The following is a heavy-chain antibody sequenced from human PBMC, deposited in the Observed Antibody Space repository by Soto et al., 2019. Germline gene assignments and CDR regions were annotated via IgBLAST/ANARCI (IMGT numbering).Heavy chain of an antibody. V-gene: IGHV3-30-3*01. CDR2: ISYDGSNK. CDR1: GFTFSSYA. CDR3: AKERYSSSWAFDY. D-gene: IGHD6-13*01. J-gene: IGHJ4*02. Sequence: GGSLRLSCAASGFTFSSYAMHWVRQAPGKGLEWVAVISYDGSNKYYADSVKGRFTISRDNSKNTLYMQMNSLRAEDTAVYYCAKERYSSSWAFDYWGQGTVVTVSS.